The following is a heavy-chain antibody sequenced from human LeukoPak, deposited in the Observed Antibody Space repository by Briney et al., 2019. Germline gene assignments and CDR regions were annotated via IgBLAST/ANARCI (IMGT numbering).Heavy chain of an antibody. D-gene: IGHD5-18*01. CDR1: GFTFSSYA. Sequence: GGSLRLSCAASGFTFSSYAMHWVHQAPGKGLEWAAVISEDGSRKYYADSVKGRLTISRDNSKNTLYLQMNSLRPEDTAVYYCAREGSGNSFDYWGQGTLVTVSS. CDR3: AREGSGNSFDY. V-gene: IGHV3-30*04. J-gene: IGHJ4*02. CDR2: ISEDGSRK.